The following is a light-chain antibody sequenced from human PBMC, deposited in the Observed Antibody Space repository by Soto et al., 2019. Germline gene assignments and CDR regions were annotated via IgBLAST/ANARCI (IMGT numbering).Light chain of an antibody. Sequence: QSVLTQPPSVSGAPGQRVTISCTGSSSNIGAGYDVHWYQQLPGTAPKLLIYGNSNRPSGVPDRFSGSKSGTSAILAITGLQAEDEADYYCQSYDSSLSAVVFGGGTKVTVL. V-gene: IGLV1-40*01. CDR1: SSNIGAGYD. CDR2: GNS. J-gene: IGLJ2*01. CDR3: QSYDSSLSAVV.